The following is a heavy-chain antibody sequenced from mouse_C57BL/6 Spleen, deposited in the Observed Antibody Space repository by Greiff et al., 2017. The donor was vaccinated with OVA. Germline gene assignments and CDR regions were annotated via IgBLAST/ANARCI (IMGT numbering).Heavy chain of an antibody. V-gene: IGHV1-82*01. Sequence: QVQLQQSGPELVKPGASVKISCKASGYAFSSSWMNWVKQRPGKGLEWIGRIYPGDGDTNYNGKFKGKATLTADKSSSTAYMQHGCLTSEDAAVYFYASLPTQRFAFWGTGTLVTVSA. CDR3: ASLPTQRFAF. CDR2: IYPGDGDT. J-gene: IGHJ3*01. CDR1: GYAFSSSW.